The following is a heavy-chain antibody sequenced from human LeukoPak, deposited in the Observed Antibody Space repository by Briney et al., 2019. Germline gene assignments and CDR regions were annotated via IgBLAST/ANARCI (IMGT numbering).Heavy chain of an antibody. CDR1: GGSISSGGYS. J-gene: IGHJ4*02. CDR2: IYTSGST. V-gene: IGHV4-61*02. D-gene: IGHD3-22*01. Sequence: SETLSLTCAVSGGSISSGGYSWSWIRQPPGKGLEWIGRIYTSGSTTYNPSLKSRVTISGDTSENQFSLRLSSVTAANTAVYYCARASYSYDISGWVPFDYWGQGTLVTVSS. CDR3: ARASYSYDISGWVPFDY.